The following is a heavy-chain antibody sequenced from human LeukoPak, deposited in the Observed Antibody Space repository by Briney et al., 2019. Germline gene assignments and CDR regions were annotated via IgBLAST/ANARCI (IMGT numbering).Heavy chain of an antibody. CDR2: ISAYNGNT. Sequence: ASVKVSCKASGYTFTSYGISWVRQAPGQGLEWMGWISAYNGNTNYAQKLQGRVTMTTDASTSTAYMELRSLRSDDTAVYYCARDLGQWELRYFDYWGQGTLVTVSS. V-gene: IGHV1-18*01. CDR1: GYTFTSYG. J-gene: IGHJ4*02. D-gene: IGHD1-26*01. CDR3: ARDLGQWELRYFDY.